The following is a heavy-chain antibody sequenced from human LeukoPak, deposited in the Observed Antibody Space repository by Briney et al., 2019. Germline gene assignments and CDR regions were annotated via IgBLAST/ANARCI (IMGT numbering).Heavy chain of an antibody. Sequence: GASVKVSCKASGYTFTGYYMHWVRQAPGQGLEWMGWINPNSGGTNYAQKLQGRVTMTTGTSTSTAYMELRSLRSDDTAVYYCARDRPYYDILTGPLFDYWGQGTLVTVSS. CDR1: GYTFTGYY. D-gene: IGHD3-9*01. J-gene: IGHJ4*02. V-gene: IGHV1-2*02. CDR2: INPNSGGT. CDR3: ARDRPYYDILTGPLFDY.